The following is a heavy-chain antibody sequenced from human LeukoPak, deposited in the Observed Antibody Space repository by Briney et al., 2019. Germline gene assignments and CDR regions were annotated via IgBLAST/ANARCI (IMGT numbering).Heavy chain of an antibody. Sequence: GGSLRLSCAASGFTFSSYAMSWVRQAPGKGLEWVSGIGAGGENTDYADSVKGRFTISRDNSKNTLYLQVNSLRAEDTAAYYCAKNEGSSSARRFDYWGQGTLVTVSS. CDR2: IGAGGENT. V-gene: IGHV3-23*01. CDR3: AKNEGSSSARRFDY. CDR1: GFTFSSYA. J-gene: IGHJ4*02. D-gene: IGHD6-19*01.